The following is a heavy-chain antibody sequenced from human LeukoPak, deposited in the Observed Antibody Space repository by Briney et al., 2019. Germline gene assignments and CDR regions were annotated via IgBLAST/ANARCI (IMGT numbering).Heavy chain of an antibody. D-gene: IGHD3-22*01. CDR3: AEPEGGYYDIRPD. CDR2: ISGSGGST. J-gene: IGHJ4*02. Sequence: GGSLRLSCAASGFTFSSYAMSWVRQSPGKGLEWVSAISGSGGSTYYADSVKGRFTISRDNSKNTLYLQMNSLRAEDTAVYYCAEPEGGYYDIRPDWGQGTLVTVSS. V-gene: IGHV3-23*01. CDR1: GFTFSSYA.